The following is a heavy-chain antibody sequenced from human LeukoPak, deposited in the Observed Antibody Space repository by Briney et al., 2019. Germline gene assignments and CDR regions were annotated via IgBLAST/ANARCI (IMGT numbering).Heavy chain of an antibody. CDR3: ARQGLLFGLDY. CDR1: GGSLSSDGYY. D-gene: IGHD2-21*01. V-gene: IGHV4-39*01. J-gene: IGHJ4*02. CDR2: IFYRGNT. Sequence: PSETLSLTCTVSGGSLSSDGYYWGWIRQPPGKGLEWIGNIFYRGNTYYNPSLESRVTVSVDTSKNQFSLKLTSVATADTAIYYCARQGLLFGLDYWGQGTLVTVSS.